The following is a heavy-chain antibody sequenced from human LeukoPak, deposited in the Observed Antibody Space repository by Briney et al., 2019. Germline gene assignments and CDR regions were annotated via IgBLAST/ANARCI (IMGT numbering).Heavy chain of an antibody. CDR3: ARGIAAAGGYYFDY. D-gene: IGHD6-13*01. V-gene: IGHV4-39*01. CDR1: GGSISSSSYY. Sequence: SETLSLTCTVSGGSISSSSYYWGWVRQPPGKGLEWIGSIYYSGSTYYNPSLKSRVTISVDTSKNQFSLKLSSVTAADTAVYYCARGIAAAGGYYFDYWGQGTQVTVS. CDR2: IYYSGST. J-gene: IGHJ4*02.